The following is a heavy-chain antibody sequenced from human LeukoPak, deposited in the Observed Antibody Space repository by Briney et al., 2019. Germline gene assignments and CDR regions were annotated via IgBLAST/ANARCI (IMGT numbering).Heavy chain of an antibody. Sequence: SETLSLTCTVSGGSISSGDYYWSWIRQPPGKGLEWIGYIYYSGSTYYNPSLKSRVTISVDTSKNQFSLKLSSVTAADTAVYYCAKAPPYKHYFDYWGQGILVTASS. CDR2: IYYSGST. CDR1: GGSISSGDYY. J-gene: IGHJ4*02. V-gene: IGHV4-30-4*01. D-gene: IGHD1-1*01. CDR3: AKAPPYKHYFDY.